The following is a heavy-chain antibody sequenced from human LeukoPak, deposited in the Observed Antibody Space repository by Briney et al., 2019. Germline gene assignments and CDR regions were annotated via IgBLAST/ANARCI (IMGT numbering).Heavy chain of an antibody. J-gene: IGHJ4*02. CDR1: GFTFSSYG. CDR2: ISYGGSNK. V-gene: IGHV3-30*18. Sequence: PGRSLRLSCAASGFTFSSYGMHWVRQAPGKGLEWVAVISYGGSNKYYADSVKGRFTISRDNSKNTLYLQMNSLRAEDTAVYYCAKMGGRGDREDYWGQGTLVTVSS. CDR3: AKMGGRGDREDY. D-gene: IGHD7-27*01.